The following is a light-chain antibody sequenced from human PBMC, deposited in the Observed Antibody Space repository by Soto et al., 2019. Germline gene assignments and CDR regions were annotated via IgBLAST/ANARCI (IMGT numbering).Light chain of an antibody. J-gene: IGLJ1*01. V-gene: IGLV2-14*01. CDR2: EVT. Sequence: QSVLTQPASVSGSRGQSITISCTGTNSDIGRYDYASWYQQHPGTAPKLIIYEVTIRPSGVSDRFSGSKSGNTASLTVSGLQAEDEADCYCSSYTGGNPSYVFGTGTKVTVL. CDR3: SSYTGGNPSYV. CDR1: NSDIGRYDY.